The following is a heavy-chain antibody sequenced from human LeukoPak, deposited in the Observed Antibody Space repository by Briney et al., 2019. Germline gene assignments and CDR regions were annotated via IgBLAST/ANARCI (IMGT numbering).Heavy chain of an antibody. Sequence: RASVKVSCKASGGTFSSYAISWVRQAPGQGLEWMGGIIPIFGTANYAQKFQGRVTITADESTSTAYMELSSLGSEDTAVYYCARVTAVAVRAFDIWGQGTMVTVSS. J-gene: IGHJ3*02. CDR3: ARVTAVAVRAFDI. D-gene: IGHD6-19*01. V-gene: IGHV1-69*13. CDR2: IIPIFGTA. CDR1: GGTFSSYA.